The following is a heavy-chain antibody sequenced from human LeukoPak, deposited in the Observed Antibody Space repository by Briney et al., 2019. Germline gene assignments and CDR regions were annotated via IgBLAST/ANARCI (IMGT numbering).Heavy chain of an antibody. V-gene: IGHV3-30-3*01. CDR2: ISYDGSNK. Sequence: GRSLRLSCAASGFTFSSYAMHWVRQAPGKGLEWVAVISYDGSNKYYADSVKGRFTISRDNSKNTLYLQMNSLRAEDTAVYYCARDPPFFWGQGTLVTVSS. CDR3: ARDPPFF. D-gene: IGHD3-3*01. J-gene: IGHJ4*02. CDR1: GFTFSSYA.